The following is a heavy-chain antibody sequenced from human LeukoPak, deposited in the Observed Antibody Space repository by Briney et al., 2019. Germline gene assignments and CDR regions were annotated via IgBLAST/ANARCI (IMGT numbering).Heavy chain of an antibody. V-gene: IGHV3-23*01. J-gene: IGHJ3*02. D-gene: IGHD6-19*01. CDR3: AKPVAGSSLGAFDI. CDR1: GFTFSNYA. Sequence: QSGGSLRLSCAASGFTFSNYAMSWVRQAPGRGLEWVSGLTSSGGTTYYADSVKGRFTISRDNSRSTLYLQTNSLRGEDTAVYYCAKPVAGSSLGAFDIWGQGTMVTVSS. CDR2: LTSSGGTT.